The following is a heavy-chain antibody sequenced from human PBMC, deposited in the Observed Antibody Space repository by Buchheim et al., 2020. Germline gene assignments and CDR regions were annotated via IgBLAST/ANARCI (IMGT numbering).Heavy chain of an antibody. CDR1: GGSFSGYY. CDR2: INHSGST. Sequence: QVQLQQWGAGLLKPSETLSLTCAVYGGSFSGYYWSWIRQPPGKGLEWIGEINHSGSTNYNPSLKSRVTISVDTSKNQFSLKLSSVTAADTAVYYCARRPMGRASYNWFDPWGQGTL. D-gene: IGHD3-10*01. J-gene: IGHJ5*02. CDR3: ARRPMGRASYNWFDP. V-gene: IGHV4-34*01.